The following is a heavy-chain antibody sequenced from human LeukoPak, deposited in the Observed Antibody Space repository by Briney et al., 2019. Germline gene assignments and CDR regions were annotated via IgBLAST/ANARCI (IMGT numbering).Heavy chain of an antibody. V-gene: IGHV4-38-2*02. CDR1: SYSISSGYY. D-gene: IGHD5-18*01. J-gene: IGHJ4*02. CDR2: IHHSGST. Sequence: PSETLSLTCAVSSYSISSGYYWGWIRHPTGNGLEWIGNIHHSGSTYYNPSLKSRVTISLDTSKNQFSLRLSSVTAADTAVYYCARDQSYGRHYFDYWGQGILVTVSS. CDR3: ARDQSYGRHYFDY.